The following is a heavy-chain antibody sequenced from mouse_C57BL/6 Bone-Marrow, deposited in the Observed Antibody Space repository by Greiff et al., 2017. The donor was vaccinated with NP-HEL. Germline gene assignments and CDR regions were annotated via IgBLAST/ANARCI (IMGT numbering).Heavy chain of an antibody. CDR1: GYTFTSYW. J-gene: IGHJ3*01. Sequence: VQLQQPGAELVKPGASVKLSCKASGYTFTSYWMHWVTQRPGQGLEWIGMIHPNSGSTNYNEKFKSKATLTVDKSSSTAYMQLSSLTSEDSAVYYCARRRRQLRFAYWGQGTLVTVSA. V-gene: IGHV1-64*01. CDR3: ARRRRQLRFAY. CDR2: IHPNSGST. D-gene: IGHD3-2*02.